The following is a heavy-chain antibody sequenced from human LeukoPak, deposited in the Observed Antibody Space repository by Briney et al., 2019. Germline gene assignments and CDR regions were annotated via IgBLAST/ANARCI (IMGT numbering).Heavy chain of an antibody. CDR1: GYTFTSYG. V-gene: IGHV1-18*01. Sequence: ASVKVSCKASGYTFTSYGISWVRQAPGQGLEWMGWISAYNGNTNYAQKLQGRVTMTTDTSTSTAYMERRSLRSDDTAVYYCARDSYVVATLRHFDYWGQGTLVTVSS. J-gene: IGHJ4*02. D-gene: IGHD5-12*01. CDR3: ARDSYVVATLRHFDY. CDR2: ISAYNGNT.